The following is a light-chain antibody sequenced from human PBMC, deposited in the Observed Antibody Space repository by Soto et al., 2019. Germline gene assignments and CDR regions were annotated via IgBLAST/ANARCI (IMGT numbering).Light chain of an antibody. CDR1: QSVTSS. V-gene: IGKV3-15*01. J-gene: IGKJ2*01. Sequence: EIVMTQSPATLSVSPGEGATLSCRASQSVTSSLAWYQQKPGQAPRLLIYGASTRATVIPVRFSGSGSGTEFTLTISSLQSEDFAVYYCQQFNNWPPTFGQGTKLDIK. CDR3: QQFNNWPPT. CDR2: GAS.